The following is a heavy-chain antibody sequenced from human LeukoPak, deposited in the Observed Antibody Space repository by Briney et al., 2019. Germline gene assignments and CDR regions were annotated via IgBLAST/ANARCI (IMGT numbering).Heavy chain of an antibody. CDR1: GYTFTSYG. Sequence: GASVKVSCKASGYTFTSYGISWVRQAPGQGLEWMGWISGYNGNTNSAQKLQGRVSMTTDTSTRTAYMELRSLRSDDTAVYYCARDRSPDFWSGDYRDAFDIWGQGTMVTVSS. J-gene: IGHJ3*02. CDR2: ISGYNGNT. V-gene: IGHV1-18*01. CDR3: ARDRSPDFWSGDYRDAFDI. D-gene: IGHD3-3*01.